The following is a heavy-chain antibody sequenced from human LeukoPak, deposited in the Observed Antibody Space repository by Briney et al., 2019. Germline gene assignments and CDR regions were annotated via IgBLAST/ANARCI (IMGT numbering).Heavy chain of an antibody. CDR1: GGSISSYY. CDR3: ARGPHYKTTGPSNWFDP. CDR2: IYYSGST. V-gene: IGHV4-59*01. D-gene: IGHD2-8*02. Sequence: SETLSLTCTVSGGSISSYYWSWIRQPPGKGLERIGYIYYSGSTNYNPSLKSRVTISVDTSKNQFSLKLSSVTAADTAVYYCARGPHYKTTGPSNWFDPWGQGTLVTVSS. J-gene: IGHJ5*02.